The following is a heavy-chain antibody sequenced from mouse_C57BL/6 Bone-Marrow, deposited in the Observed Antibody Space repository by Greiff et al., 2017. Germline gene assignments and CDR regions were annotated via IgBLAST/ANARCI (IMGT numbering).Heavy chain of an antibody. CDR1: GFSLSTFGMG. CDR3: ARMEGDDHPYYYAMDY. D-gene: IGHD2-3*01. V-gene: IGHV8-8*01. J-gene: IGHJ4*01. Sequence: QVTLKVSGPGILQPSQTLSLTCSFSGFSLSTFGMGVGWIRQPSGKGLEWLAHIWWDDDKYYNPALKSRLTISKDTSKNQVFLKIANVDTADTATYYCARMEGDDHPYYYAMDYWGQGTSVTVSS. CDR2: IWWDDDK.